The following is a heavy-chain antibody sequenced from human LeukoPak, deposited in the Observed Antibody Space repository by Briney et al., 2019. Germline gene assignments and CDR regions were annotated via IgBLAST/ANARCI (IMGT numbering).Heavy chain of an antibody. Sequence: GGSLRLSCAASGFTFSNSWMIWVRQAPGEGLEWVANIDQRGNDQRYVDSVKGRFIISRDNTKGSLYLQMNNLRVEDTALYYCAREMYSGMYNDAFDIWGQGTKVTVSS. D-gene: IGHD1-26*01. CDR1: GFTFSNSW. V-gene: IGHV3-7*03. J-gene: IGHJ3*02. CDR2: IDQRGNDQ. CDR3: AREMYSGMYNDAFDI.